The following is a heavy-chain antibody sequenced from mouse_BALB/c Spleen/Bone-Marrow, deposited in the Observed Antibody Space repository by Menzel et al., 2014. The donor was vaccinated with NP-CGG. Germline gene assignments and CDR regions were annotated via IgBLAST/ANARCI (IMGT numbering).Heavy chain of an antibody. V-gene: IGHV1-15*01. J-gene: IGHJ3*01. Sequence: VQLQQSGAGLVRPGASVTLSCKASGYTFTDYEMHWLKRTPVHGLEWIGAIDPETGGTAYNQKFKGRATLTTDKSSSTAYMELRSLTSEDSAVYYCTRLDSSGYGAYWGQGTLVTVSA. CDR1: GYTFTDYE. CDR2: IDPETGGT. D-gene: IGHD3-2*01. CDR3: TRLDSSGYGAY.